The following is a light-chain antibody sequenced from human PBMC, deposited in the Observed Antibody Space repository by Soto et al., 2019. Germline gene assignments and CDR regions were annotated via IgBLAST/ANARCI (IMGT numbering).Light chain of an antibody. CDR3: QQYDCWFPFT. CDR2: GAS. CDR1: QSVRSN. J-gene: IGKJ5*01. V-gene: IGKV3-15*01. Sequence: EIVMTQSPATLSVSPGERATLSCRASQSVRSNLGGYQQKTGQAPRLLIYGASTRATGIPAWFSCSGSGAEYTLTISSLQYQDSVVYYYQQYDCWFPFTFGHGTRLEIK.